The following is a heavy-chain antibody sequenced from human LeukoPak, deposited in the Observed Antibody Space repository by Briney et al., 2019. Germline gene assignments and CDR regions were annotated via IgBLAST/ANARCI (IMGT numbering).Heavy chain of an antibody. D-gene: IGHD3-3*01. CDR2: ISGIGGST. J-gene: IGHJ4*02. CDR1: GFTFSSYA. Sequence: PGGSLRLSCAASGFTFSSYAMSWVRQAPGKGLEWVSAISGIGGSTYYADSVKGRFTISRDNSKNTLYLQMNSLRAEDTAVYYCAKDLQPLEWLSPYFDYWGQGTLVTVSS. V-gene: IGHV3-23*01. CDR3: AKDLQPLEWLSPYFDY.